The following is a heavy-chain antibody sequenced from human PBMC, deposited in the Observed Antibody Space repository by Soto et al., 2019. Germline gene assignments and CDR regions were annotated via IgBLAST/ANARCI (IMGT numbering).Heavy chain of an antibody. V-gene: IGHV3-72*01. J-gene: IGHJ6*02. CDR1: GFIFSDQY. Sequence: GGSLSLSCAVSGFIFSDQYMDWVRQAPGKGLEWVGGSRNKVNGYTTEYAASVKGRFTISRDDSKDALFLQMKGLKTEDTAVCYCAREGGGDWPHNYYHYAMDAWGQGTTLTLS. D-gene: IGHD2-21*01. CDR2: SRNKVNGYTT. CDR3: AREGGGDWPHNYYHYAMDA.